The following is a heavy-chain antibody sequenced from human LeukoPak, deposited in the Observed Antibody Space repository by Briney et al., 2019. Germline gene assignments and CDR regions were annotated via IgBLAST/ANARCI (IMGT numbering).Heavy chain of an antibody. J-gene: IGHJ3*02. CDR1: GFTFSSYG. CDR3: AKKTIVGATVDAFDI. D-gene: IGHD1-26*01. Sequence: GGSLRLSCAASGFTFSSYGMHWVRQAPGKGLEWVAFIRYDGSNKYYADSVKGRFTISRDDSKNTLYLQMNSLRAEDTAVYYCAKKTIVGATVDAFDIWGQGTMVTVSS. V-gene: IGHV3-30*02. CDR2: IRYDGSNK.